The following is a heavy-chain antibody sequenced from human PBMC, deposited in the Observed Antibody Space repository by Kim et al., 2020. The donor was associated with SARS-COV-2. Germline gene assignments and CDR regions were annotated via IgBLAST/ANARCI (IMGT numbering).Heavy chain of an antibody. V-gene: IGHV1-69*13. CDR1: GGTFSSYA. D-gene: IGHD5-12*01. J-gene: IGHJ4*02. CDR3: ARGSGLATIDSDYYFDY. CDR2: IIPIFGTA. Sequence: SVKVSCKASGGTFSSYAISWVRQAPGQGLEWMGGIIPIFGTANYAQKFQGRVTITADESTSTAYMELSSLRSEDTAVYYCARGSGLATIDSDYYFDYWGQGTLVTVSS.